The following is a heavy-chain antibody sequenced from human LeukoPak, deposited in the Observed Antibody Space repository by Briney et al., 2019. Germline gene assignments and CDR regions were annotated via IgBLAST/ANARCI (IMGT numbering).Heavy chain of an antibody. V-gene: IGHV3-64*01. CDR3: ARDRYSGDDSGADF. D-gene: IGHD5-12*01. CDR1: GFTFSSYG. CDR2: IRSNGGST. Sequence: AGGSLRLSCAASGFTFSSYGMHWVRQAPGKGLEHVSGIRSNGGSTYYANSVKGRFTISRDNSKNTLYLQMGSLTAEDMGVYYCARDRYSGDDSGADFWGQGTLVTVSS. J-gene: IGHJ4*02.